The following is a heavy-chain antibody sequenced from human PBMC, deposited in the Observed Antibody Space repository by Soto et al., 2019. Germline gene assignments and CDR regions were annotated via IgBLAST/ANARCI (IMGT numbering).Heavy chain of an antibody. D-gene: IGHD3-22*01. Sequence: ASVKASCKASGYTFTSYGISWVRQAPGQGLEWMGWISAYNGNTNYAQKLQGRVTMTTDTSTSTAYMELRSLRSDDTAVYYCARGARYYYDSSGYYYGSGDFDYWGQGTLVTVSS. V-gene: IGHV1-18*01. CDR2: ISAYNGNT. CDR3: ARGARYYYDSSGYYYGSGDFDY. CDR1: GYTFTSYG. J-gene: IGHJ4*02.